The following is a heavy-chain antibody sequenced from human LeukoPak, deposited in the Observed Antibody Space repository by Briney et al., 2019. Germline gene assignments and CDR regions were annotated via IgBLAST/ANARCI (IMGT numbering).Heavy chain of an antibody. J-gene: IGHJ6*02. Sequence: SQTLSLTCTVSGGSISSGGYSWSWIRQPPGKGLEWIGYIYHSGNTYYNPSLKSRVTISVDRSKNQFSLKLSSVTAADTAVYFCARQYYYDTSGYYRPDYYYGTDVWGQGTTVTVSS. CDR1: GGSISSGGYS. V-gene: IGHV4-30-2*01. CDR3: ARQYYYDTSGYYRPDYYYGTDV. CDR2: IYHSGNT. D-gene: IGHD3-22*01.